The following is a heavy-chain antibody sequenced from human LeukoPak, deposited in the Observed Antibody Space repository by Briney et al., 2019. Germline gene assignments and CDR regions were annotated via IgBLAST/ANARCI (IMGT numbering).Heavy chain of an antibody. D-gene: IGHD2-2*02. CDR1: GGSFSGYY. CDR2: INHGGST. Sequence: SETLSLTCAVYGGSFSGYYWSWIRQPPGKGLEWIGEINHGGSTNYNPSLKSRVTISVDTSKNQFSLKLSSVTAADTAVYYCARGLYCSSTSCYTGNWFDPWGQGTLVTVSS. V-gene: IGHV4-34*01. J-gene: IGHJ5*02. CDR3: ARGLYCSSTSCYTGNWFDP.